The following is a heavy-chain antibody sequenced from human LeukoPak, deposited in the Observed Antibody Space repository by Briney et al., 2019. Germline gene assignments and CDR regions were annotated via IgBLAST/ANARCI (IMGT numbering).Heavy chain of an antibody. CDR3: ARDYGVGWYLYH. V-gene: IGHV3-72*01. CDR1: GFKFTDHY. CDR2: IRKKFNRYTT. D-gene: IGHD6-19*01. Sequence: GGCLRLSCAAYGFKFTDHYVDSVRQAPGKGLGWVGRIRKKFNRYTTEYAASVKGRLTISRDDSKNTLNLQMNSLKSEDTAVYYCARDYGVGWYLYHWGQGTLVIVSS. J-gene: IGHJ4*02.